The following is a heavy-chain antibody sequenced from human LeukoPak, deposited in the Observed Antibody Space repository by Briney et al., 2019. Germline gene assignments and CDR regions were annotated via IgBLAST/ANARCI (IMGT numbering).Heavy chain of an antibody. CDR2: IYSGGTT. CDR3: ARELAGNYFDS. CDR1: GFTVSRNY. Sequence: GGSLRLSCAASGFTVSRNYMSWVRQAPGKGLEWVSVIYSGGTTYYADSVKGRFTFSRDNSKNTLSLQMNSLRAEDTAVYYCARELAGNYFDSWGQGTLVTVS. J-gene: IGHJ4*02. V-gene: IGHV3-66*01.